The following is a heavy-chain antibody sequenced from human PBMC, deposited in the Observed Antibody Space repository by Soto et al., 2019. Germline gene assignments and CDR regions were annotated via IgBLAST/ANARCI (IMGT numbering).Heavy chain of an antibody. CDR1: GYSFTSYW. CDR2: IYPGDSDT. Sequence: RKISCKGSGYSFTSYWIGWVRQMPGKGLEWMGIIYPGDSDTRYSPSFQGQVTISADKSISTAYLQWSSLKASDTAMYYCARRPSTGTTLYGMDVWGQGTTVTVSS. CDR3: ARRPSTGTTLYGMDV. J-gene: IGHJ6*02. D-gene: IGHD1-7*01. V-gene: IGHV5-51*01.